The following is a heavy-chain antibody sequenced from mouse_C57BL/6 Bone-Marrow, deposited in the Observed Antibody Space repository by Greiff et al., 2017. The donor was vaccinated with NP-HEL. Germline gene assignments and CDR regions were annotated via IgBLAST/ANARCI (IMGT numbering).Heavy chain of an antibody. CDR2: IYPGSGST. J-gene: IGHJ4*01. D-gene: IGHD2-4*01. V-gene: IGHV1-55*01. Sequence: QVQLKQPGAELVKPGASVKMSCKASGYTFTSYWLTWVKQRPGQGLEWIGDIYPGSGSTNYNEKLKSKATLTVDKSSSTAYMQLRSLTSEDSAFYYCAHDYDMDYWGQGTAVTVSS. CDR1: GYTFTSYW. CDR3: AHDYDMDY.